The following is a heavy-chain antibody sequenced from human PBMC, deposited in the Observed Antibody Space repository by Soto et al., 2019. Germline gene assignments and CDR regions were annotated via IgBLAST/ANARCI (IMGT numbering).Heavy chain of an antibody. D-gene: IGHD6-19*01. V-gene: IGHV1-3*01. J-gene: IGHJ4*02. CDR2: IGAGDGAT. CDR1: GYTIIKNA. CDR3: ARGNSDGWYHDY. Sequence: ASVKVSCKTSGYTIIKNAVHWVSKAPGQRLEWMGWIGAGDGATKYSQKFQGRVTFSSDISATTVYMEVNGLRSEDTAVYYCARGNSDGWYHDYWGQGTLVTVSS.